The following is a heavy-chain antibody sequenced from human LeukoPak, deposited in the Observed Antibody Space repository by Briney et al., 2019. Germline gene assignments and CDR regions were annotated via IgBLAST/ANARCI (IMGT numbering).Heavy chain of an antibody. D-gene: IGHD6-6*01. CDR3: ARAPMGAAPLY. CDR2: MNPVSGNA. J-gene: IGHJ4*02. Sequence: ASVKVSCKASGYTFTSYDINWVRQAPGQGLEWMGWMNPVSGNAGSAQKFQGRVTLTRDTSTTTAYMELTSLRSDDTAFYYCARAPMGAAPLYWGQGTLVTVSS. CDR1: GYTFTSYD. V-gene: IGHV1-8*02.